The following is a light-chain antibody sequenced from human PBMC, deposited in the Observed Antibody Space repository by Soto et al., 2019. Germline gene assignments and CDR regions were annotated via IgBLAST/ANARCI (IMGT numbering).Light chain of an antibody. CDR3: QKYDSLPLT. CDR2: DAS. Sequence: DIQMTQSPSSLSASVGDRVTISCQASQDISNYLNWYQHKECKAPKLLIYDASNLETGVPSRFSGSGSGTDFTRTISSLQPEDIATYYCQKYDSLPLTFGPGTKVDIK. CDR1: QDISNY. V-gene: IGKV1-33*01. J-gene: IGKJ3*01.